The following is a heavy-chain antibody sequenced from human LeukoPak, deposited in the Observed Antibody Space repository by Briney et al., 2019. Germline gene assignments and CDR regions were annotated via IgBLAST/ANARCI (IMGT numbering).Heavy chain of an antibody. D-gene: IGHD3-3*01. CDR2: IRSSSSYI. J-gene: IGHJ4*02. CDR3: ASLGAYDFWSGYSSDY. Sequence: SGGSLRLSCAASGFTFSSYSMNWVRQAPGKGLEWVSSIRSSSSYIYYADSVKGRFTISRDNAKNSLYLQMNSLRAEDTAVYYCASLGAYDFWSGYSSDYWGQGTLVTVSS. V-gene: IGHV3-21*01. CDR1: GFTFSSYS.